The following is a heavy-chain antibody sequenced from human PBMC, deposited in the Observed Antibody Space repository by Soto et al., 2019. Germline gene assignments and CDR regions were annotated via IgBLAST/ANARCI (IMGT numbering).Heavy chain of an antibody. CDR3: ERQRHRSSNNYYYFDH. CDR1: GFTFSSYS. Sequence: EVQLVESGGGLVQPGRSLRLSCAASGFTFSSYSMNWVRQAPGKGLEWVAYMSSGPITILYADSVKGRFTISGDNGRNSLYLQMSSLRDEDTAVYYCERQRHRSSNNYYYFDHWGQGTLVTVSS. CDR2: MSSGPITI. D-gene: IGHD2-2*01. J-gene: IGHJ4*02. V-gene: IGHV3-48*02.